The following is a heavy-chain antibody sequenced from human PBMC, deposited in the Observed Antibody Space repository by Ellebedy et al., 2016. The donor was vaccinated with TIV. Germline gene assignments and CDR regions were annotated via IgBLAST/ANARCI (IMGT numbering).Heavy chain of an antibody. J-gene: IGHJ4*02. CDR1: GFTFSNYW. Sequence: GESLKISXAASGFTFSNYWMHWVRQAPGKGLVWVSRISGDGSTTNYADSVKGRFTISRDNAKNTLYLQMNSLRAEDTAVYYCTLYYFDYWGQGTLVTVSS. CDR3: TLYYFDY. V-gene: IGHV3-74*01. CDR2: ISGDGSTT.